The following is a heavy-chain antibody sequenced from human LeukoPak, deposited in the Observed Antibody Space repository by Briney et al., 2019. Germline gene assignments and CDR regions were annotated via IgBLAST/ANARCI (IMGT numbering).Heavy chain of an antibody. V-gene: IGHV5-51*01. Sequence: GESLKISCKGSGYTFITYWIGWVRQMPGKGLEWMGIIYPGDSDTRYSPSFQGQVTISADKSISTAYLQWSSLKASDTAMYFCARHREIQLSTYGLDYWGQGTLVTVSS. CDR3: ARHREIQLSTYGLDY. J-gene: IGHJ4*02. CDR1: GYTFITYW. CDR2: IYPGDSDT. D-gene: IGHD5-18*01.